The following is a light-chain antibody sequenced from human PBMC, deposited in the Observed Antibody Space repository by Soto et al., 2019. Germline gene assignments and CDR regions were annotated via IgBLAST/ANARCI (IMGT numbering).Light chain of an antibody. CDR3: QQYGTSPFT. CDR2: AAS. J-gene: IGKJ3*01. V-gene: IGKV3-20*01. CDR1: QSICSSY. Sequence: EIVLTQSPGTLSLSPGERATLSCRASQSICSSYLAWHQQKPGQAPRLLISAASSRATGIPDRFSGSGSGTDFTLTISRLEPEDFAVYYCQQYGTSPFTFGPGTKVDI.